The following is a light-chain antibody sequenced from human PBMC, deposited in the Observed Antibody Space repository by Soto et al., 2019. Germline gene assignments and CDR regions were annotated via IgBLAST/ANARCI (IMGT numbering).Light chain of an antibody. CDR1: SSDVGGYNY. J-gene: IGLJ3*02. CDR3: SSYTSSSPPWRV. CDR2: EVS. Sequence: QSALTQPASVSGSPGQSITISCTGTSSDVGGYNYVSWYQQHPGKAPKLMIYEVSNRPSGVSNRFSGSKSGNTASLTISGLQAEDEADYYCSSYTSSSPPWRVFGGGTKLTVL. V-gene: IGLV2-14*01.